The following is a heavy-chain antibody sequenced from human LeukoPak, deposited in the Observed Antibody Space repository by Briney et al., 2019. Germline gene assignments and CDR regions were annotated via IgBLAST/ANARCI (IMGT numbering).Heavy chain of an antibody. CDR2: INPSGGST. V-gene: IGHV1-46*01. Sequence: ASVKVSCKVSGYTLTELSMHWVRQAPGQGLEWMGIINPSGGSTSYAQKFQGRVTMTRDTSTSTVYMELSSLRSEDTAVYYCAREMDTLNDYWGQGTLVTVSS. D-gene: IGHD5-18*01. J-gene: IGHJ4*02. CDR3: AREMDTLNDY. CDR1: GYTLTELS.